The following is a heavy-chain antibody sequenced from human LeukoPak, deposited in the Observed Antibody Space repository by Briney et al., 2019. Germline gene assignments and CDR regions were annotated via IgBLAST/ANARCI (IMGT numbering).Heavy chain of an antibody. D-gene: IGHD3-10*01. CDR3: ARDFPPYFYGSGTPGGWFDP. Sequence: PGGSLRLSCAASGFTISNYRMNRVRQAPGKGLEWVSSISSSSSHISYADSVKGRFTISRDNAKNKLYLQMNSLRAEDMAVYYCARDFPPYFYGSGTPGGWFDPWGQGTLVTVSS. CDR2: ISSSSSHI. J-gene: IGHJ5*02. V-gene: IGHV3-21*01. CDR1: GFTISNYR.